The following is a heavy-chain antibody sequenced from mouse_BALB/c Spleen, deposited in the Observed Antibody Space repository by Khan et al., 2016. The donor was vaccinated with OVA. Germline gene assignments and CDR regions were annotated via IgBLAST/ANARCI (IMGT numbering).Heavy chain of an antibody. CDR2: ISYSGVT. V-gene: IGHV3-2*02. Sequence: EVQLQESGPGLVKPSQSLSLTCTVTGYSITSGYAWNWIRQFPGNKLEWMGYISYSGVTSYTPSLKSRISFTRDTSKNQFFLKLTSVTSEDTATYYVARGNYYGYYFDYWGQGTTLTVSS. D-gene: IGHD1-1*01. CDR1: GYSITSGYA. J-gene: IGHJ2*01. CDR3: ARGNYYGYYFDY.